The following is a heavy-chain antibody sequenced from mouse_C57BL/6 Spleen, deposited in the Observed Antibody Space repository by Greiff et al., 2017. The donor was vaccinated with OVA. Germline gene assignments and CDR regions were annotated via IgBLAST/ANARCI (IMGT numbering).Heavy chain of an antibody. D-gene: IGHD2-3*01. V-gene: IGHV2-2*01. Sequence: VMLVESGPGLVQPSQSLSITCTVSGFSLTSYGVHWVRQSPGKGLEWLGVIWSGGSTDYNAAFISRLSISKDNSKSQVFFKMNSLQADDTAIYYCARWLLRRPYAMDYWGQGTSVTVSS. CDR2: IWSGGST. CDR3: ARWLLRRPYAMDY. CDR1: GFSLTSYG. J-gene: IGHJ4*01.